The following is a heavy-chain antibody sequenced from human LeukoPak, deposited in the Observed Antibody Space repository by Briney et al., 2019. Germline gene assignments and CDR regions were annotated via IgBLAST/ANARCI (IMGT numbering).Heavy chain of an antibody. CDR3: ARDSLGGFGGSKVDY. CDR1: GFTFSNAW. D-gene: IGHD3-10*01. V-gene: IGHV3-66*01. Sequence: GGSLRLSCAASGFTFSNAWMSWVRQAPGKGLEWVSVIYSGGSTYYADSVKGRFTISRDNSKNTLYLQMNSLRAEDTAVYYCARDSLGGFGGSKVDYWGQGTLVTVSS. J-gene: IGHJ4*02. CDR2: IYSGGST.